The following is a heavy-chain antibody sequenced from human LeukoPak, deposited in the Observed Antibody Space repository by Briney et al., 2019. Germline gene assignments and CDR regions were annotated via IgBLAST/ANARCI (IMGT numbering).Heavy chain of an antibody. CDR2: IKQDGSER. Sequence: GGSLRLSCAASGFTFSDYWMTWVRQAPGKGPEWVANIKQDGSERNYVDSVKGRFTIARDNTKNSLYLQMTSLRGEDTAVYYCASRAGKPGNTPWCFDYWGQGALVTVSS. V-gene: IGHV3-7*01. CDR3: ASRAGKPGNTPWCFDY. J-gene: IGHJ4*02. D-gene: IGHD1-7*01. CDR1: GFTFSDYW.